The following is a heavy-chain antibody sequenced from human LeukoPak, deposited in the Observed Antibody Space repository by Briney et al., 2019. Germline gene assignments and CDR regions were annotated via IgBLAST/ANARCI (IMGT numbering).Heavy chain of an antibody. J-gene: IGHJ6*02. CDR1: GFTFSSNA. CDR2: ISYDGSNK. D-gene: IGHD3/OR15-3a*01. V-gene: IGHV3-30-3*01. Sequence: GGSLRPSCAASGFTFSSNAMHWVRQAPGKGLEWVAVISYDGSNKYYADSVKGRFTISRDNSKNTLYLQMNSLRAEDTAVYYCARDLGRLFVGMDVWGQGTTVTVSS. CDR3: ARDLGRLFVGMDV.